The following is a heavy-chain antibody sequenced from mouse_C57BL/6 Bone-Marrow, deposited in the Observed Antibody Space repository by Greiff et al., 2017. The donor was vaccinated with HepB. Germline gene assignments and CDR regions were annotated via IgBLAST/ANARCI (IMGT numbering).Heavy chain of an antibody. J-gene: IGHJ3*01. D-gene: IGHD2-5*01. CDR3: ASYYSNYIAY. CDR2: IYPGDGDT. V-gene: IGHV1-82*01. CDR1: GYAFSSSW. Sequence: VQLQQSGPELVKPGASVKISCKASGYAFSSSWMNWVKQRPGKGLEWIGRIYPGDGDTNYNGKFKGKATLTADKSSSTAYMQLSSLTSEDSAVYFCASYYSNYIAYWGQGTLVTVSA.